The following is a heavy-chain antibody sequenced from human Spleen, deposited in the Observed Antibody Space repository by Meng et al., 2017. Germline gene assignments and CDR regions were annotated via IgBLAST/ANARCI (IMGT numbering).Heavy chain of an antibody. CDR2: ISGSGSST. Sequence: EVHVLESGGGLVLPGGSLRLSCAASGFTFSSFAMSWVRQAPGKGLEWVSAISGSGSSTYYADSVKGRFTISRDNSKNTLYLQMNRLRVEDTAVYYCAKEKGYFDYWGQGILVTVSS. CDR3: AKEKGYFDY. J-gene: IGHJ4*02. V-gene: IGHV3-23*01. CDR1: GFTFSSFA.